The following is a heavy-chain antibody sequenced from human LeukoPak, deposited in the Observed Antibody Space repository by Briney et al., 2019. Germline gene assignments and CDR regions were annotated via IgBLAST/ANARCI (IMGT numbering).Heavy chain of an antibody. CDR3: ARLESARPGLRWFDP. CDR1: GGSISSSSYY. CDR2: IFYSGST. V-gene: IGHV4-39*07. D-gene: IGHD6-6*01. Sequence: ASETLSLTCIVSGGSISSSSYYWVWIRQPPGKGLEWIGSIFYSGSTYYNPSLKSRVAISVDTSKNQFSLKLSSVTAADTAVFYCARLESARPGLRWFDPWGQGTLVTVSS. J-gene: IGHJ5*02.